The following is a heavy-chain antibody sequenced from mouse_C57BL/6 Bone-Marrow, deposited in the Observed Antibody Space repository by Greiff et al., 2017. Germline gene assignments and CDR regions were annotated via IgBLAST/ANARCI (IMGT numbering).Heavy chain of an antibody. CDR1: GYTFTSYW. CDR2: IDPSDSYT. Sequence: QVQLQQPGAELVQPGASVKLSCKASGYTFTSYWMQWVKQRPGQGLEWIGEIDPSDSYTNYNQKFKGKATLTVDTSSSTAYMQLSSLTSEDSAVYYGAREWIYYDYSAWFAYWGQGTLVTVSA. J-gene: IGHJ3*01. V-gene: IGHV1-50*01. CDR3: AREWIYYDYSAWFAY. D-gene: IGHD2-4*01.